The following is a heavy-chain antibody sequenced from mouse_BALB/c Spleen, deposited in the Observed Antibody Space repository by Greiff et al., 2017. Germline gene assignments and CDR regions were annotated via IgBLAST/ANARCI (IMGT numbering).Heavy chain of an antibody. Sequence: QVQLKESGAELARPGASVKMSCKASGYTFTSYTMHWVKQRPGQGLEWIGYINPSSGYTNYNQKFKDKATLTADKSSSTAYMQLSSLTSEDSAVYYCARGNYYGSSPLFDYWGQGTTLTVSS. D-gene: IGHD1-1*01. V-gene: IGHV1-4*01. J-gene: IGHJ2*01. CDR2: INPSSGYT. CDR1: GYTFTSYT. CDR3: ARGNYYGSSPLFDY.